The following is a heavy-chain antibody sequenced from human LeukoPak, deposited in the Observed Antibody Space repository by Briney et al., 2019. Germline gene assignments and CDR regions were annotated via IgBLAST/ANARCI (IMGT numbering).Heavy chain of an antibody. V-gene: IGHV3-48*01. CDR3: ASQPYYDILTGYKSPPYYFDY. CDR1: GFTFSSYS. CDR2: ISSSSSTI. Sequence: GGSLRLSCAASGFTFSSYSMNWVRQAPGKGLEWVSYISSSSSTIYYADSVKGRFTISRDNAKNSLYLQMNSLRAEDTAVYYCASQPYYDILTGYKSPPYYFDYWGQGTLVTVSS. D-gene: IGHD3-9*01. J-gene: IGHJ4*02.